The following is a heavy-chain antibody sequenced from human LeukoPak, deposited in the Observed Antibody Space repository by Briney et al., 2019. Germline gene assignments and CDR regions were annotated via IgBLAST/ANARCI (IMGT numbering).Heavy chain of an antibody. V-gene: IGHV3-30*18. Sequence: GGSLRLSCAASGFTFSSYDMHWARQAPGKGLEWVAVISYDGSNKYYADSVKGRFTISRDNSKNTLSLQMHSLRAEDTAVYYCAKSARSCTNDVCYTNYYYGMDVWGQGTTVTVSS. CDR1: GFTFSSYD. CDR2: ISYDGSNK. J-gene: IGHJ6*02. CDR3: AKSARSCTNDVCYTNYYYGMDV. D-gene: IGHD2-8*01.